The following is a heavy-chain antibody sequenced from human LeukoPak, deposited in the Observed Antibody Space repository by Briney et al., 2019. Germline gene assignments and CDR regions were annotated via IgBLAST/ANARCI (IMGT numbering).Heavy chain of an antibody. CDR3: ARDRELLWFGGRGHGFDP. J-gene: IGHJ5*02. V-gene: IGHV4-59*12. D-gene: IGHD3-10*01. CDR1: GGSISSYY. CDR2: IYYSGST. Sequence: SETLSLTCTVSGGSISSYYWSWIRQPPGKGLEWIGYIYYSGSTNYNPSLKSRVTMSVDTSKNQFSLKLSSVTAADTAVYYCARDRELLWFGGRGHGFDPWGQGTLVTVSS.